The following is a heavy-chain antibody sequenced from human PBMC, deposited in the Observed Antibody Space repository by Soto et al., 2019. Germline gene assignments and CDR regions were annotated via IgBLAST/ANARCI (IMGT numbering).Heavy chain of an antibody. CDR1: GGSISDFY. V-gene: IGHV4-59*01. D-gene: IGHD6-6*01. Sequence: ETLSLSCTVSGGSISDFYWSWIRQPPGKGLEWIGYIYYSGSTNYNPSLKSRVTISVDTSKNQFSLNLRSMSPADTAVYYCARVGGLAARTFDYWGPGTLVTVS. CDR3: ARVGGLAARTFDY. CDR2: IYYSGST. J-gene: IGHJ4*02.